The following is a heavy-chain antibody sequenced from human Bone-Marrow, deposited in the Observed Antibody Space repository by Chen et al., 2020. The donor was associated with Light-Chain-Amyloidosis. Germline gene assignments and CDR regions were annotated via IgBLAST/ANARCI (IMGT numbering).Heavy chain of an antibody. V-gene: IGHV3-30*02. D-gene: IGHD5-18*01. J-gene: IGHJ4*02. CDR1: GFVFTTYG. Sequence: VQLVETGGGLIQPGGCLRLPCAASGFVFTTYGFQWVRQAPGKGLEWVAFIRFDGSDKYYVDAVKGRFTISRDDSKNTVYLQMSRLRVEDTAMYYCAQLYSYGRPFNHWGQGTLVSVSS. CDR3: AQLYSYGRPFNH. CDR2: IRFDGSDK.